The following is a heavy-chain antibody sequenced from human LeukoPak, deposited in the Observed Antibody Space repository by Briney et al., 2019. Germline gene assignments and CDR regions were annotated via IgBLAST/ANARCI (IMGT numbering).Heavy chain of an antibody. D-gene: IGHD3-9*01. Sequence: ASVNVSCKASGYTFTSYGISWVRQAPGQGLEWMGWISAYNGNTNYAQKLQGRVTMTTDTSTSTAYMELRSLRSDDTAVYYCARDDYDILTGYDLFDYWGQGTLVTVSS. CDR2: ISAYNGNT. CDR3: ARDDYDILTGYDLFDY. CDR1: GYTFTSYG. V-gene: IGHV1-18*01. J-gene: IGHJ4*02.